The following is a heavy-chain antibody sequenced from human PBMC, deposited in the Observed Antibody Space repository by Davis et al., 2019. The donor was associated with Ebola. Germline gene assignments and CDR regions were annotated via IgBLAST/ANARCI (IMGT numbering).Heavy chain of an antibody. J-gene: IGHJ6*02. CDR2: IYNGGST. D-gene: IGHD6-6*01. CDR3: ARSSIAARPGYYYGMDV. Sequence: GESLKISCAASGFTVSSNYMSWVRQAPGKGLEWVSVIYNGGSTYYADSVKGRFTISRDNSKNTLYLQMNSLRAEDTAVYYCARSSIAARPGYYYGMDVWGQGTTVTVSS. CDR1: GFTVSSNY. V-gene: IGHV3-53*01.